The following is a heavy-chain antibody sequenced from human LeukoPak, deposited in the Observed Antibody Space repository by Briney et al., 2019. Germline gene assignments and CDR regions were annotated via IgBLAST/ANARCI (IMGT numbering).Heavy chain of an antibody. V-gene: IGHV4-31*03. CDR1: GGSISSGGYY. CDR2: IYDSGST. J-gene: IGHJ2*01. Sequence: SQTLSLTCTVSGGSISSGGYYWSWIRQHPGEGLEWIGYIYDSGSTYYKPSLRSRVTISGDTSKNQFSLKVTSVSDADTAVYYCASYGSGWYFDLWGRGTLVTVSS. CDR3: ASYGSGWYFDL. D-gene: IGHD3-10*01.